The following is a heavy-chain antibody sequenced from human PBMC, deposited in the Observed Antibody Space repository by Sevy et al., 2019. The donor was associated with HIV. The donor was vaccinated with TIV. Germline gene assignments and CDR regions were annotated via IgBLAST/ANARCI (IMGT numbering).Heavy chain of an antibody. Sequence: ASVKVSCKASGYTFTSYGISWVRQAPGQGLEWMGWISAYNGNTNYAQKLQGRVTMTTETSTSTAYMELRSLRSDDTAVYYCARDLELSIAAAGTRFDYWGQGTLVTVSS. CDR1: GYTFTSYG. CDR3: ARDLELSIAAAGTRFDY. D-gene: IGHD6-13*01. V-gene: IGHV1-18*01. J-gene: IGHJ4*02. CDR2: ISAYNGNT.